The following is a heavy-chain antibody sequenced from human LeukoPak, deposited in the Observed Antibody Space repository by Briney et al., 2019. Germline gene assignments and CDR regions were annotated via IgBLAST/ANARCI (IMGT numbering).Heavy chain of an antibody. D-gene: IGHD1-26*01. CDR2: IYATGST. J-gene: IGHJ5*02. CDR1: GDSFSSVSYY. V-gene: IGHV4-61*02. Sequence: ASETLSLTXTVSGDSFSSVSYYWSRIRQPAGKGLEWIGRIYATGSTNYNPSLKSRVTISVDTSKNQFSLKLSSVTAADTAVYYCARGGLLNWFDPWGQGTLVTVSS. CDR3: ARGGLLNWFDP.